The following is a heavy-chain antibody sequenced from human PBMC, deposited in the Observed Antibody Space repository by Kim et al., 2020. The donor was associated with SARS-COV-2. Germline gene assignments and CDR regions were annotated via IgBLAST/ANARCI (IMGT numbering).Heavy chain of an antibody. D-gene: IGHD5-12*01. CDR3: ARAEAKDGYRYYFDY. J-gene: IGHJ4*02. Sequence: PPLKGRVTISGDTSKNQFSLKLSSVTAADTAVYYCARAEAKDGYRYYFDYWGQGTLVTVSS. V-gene: IGHV4-34*01.